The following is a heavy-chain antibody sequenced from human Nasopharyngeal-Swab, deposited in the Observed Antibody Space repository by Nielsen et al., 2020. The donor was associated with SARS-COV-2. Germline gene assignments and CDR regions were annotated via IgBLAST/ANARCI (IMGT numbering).Heavy chain of an antibody. V-gene: IGHV4-31*02. J-gene: IGHJ6*03. D-gene: IGHD6-13*01. CDR3: AEAAAGTHYYYYYMDV. Sequence: WIRQPPGKGLEWIGYIYYSGSTYYNPSLKSRVTISVDTSKNQFSLKLSSVTAAETAVYYCAEAAAGTHYYYYYMDVWGKGTTVTVSS. CDR2: IYYSGST.